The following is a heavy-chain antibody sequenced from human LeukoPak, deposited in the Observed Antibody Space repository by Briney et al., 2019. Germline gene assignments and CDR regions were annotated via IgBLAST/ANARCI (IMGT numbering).Heavy chain of an antibody. CDR1: GFTFSTYS. V-gene: IGHV3-48*02. D-gene: IGHD4-23*01. J-gene: IGHJ4*02. CDR2: ISRSGGAT. Sequence: GGSLRLSCAASGFTFSTYSMNWVRPAPGKGVDWVSYISRSGGATGYADSVKGRFTISRDNAKNSLYLQMNSLRDEDTAVYYCASDRWYAFDYWGQGTLVTVSS. CDR3: ASDRWYAFDY.